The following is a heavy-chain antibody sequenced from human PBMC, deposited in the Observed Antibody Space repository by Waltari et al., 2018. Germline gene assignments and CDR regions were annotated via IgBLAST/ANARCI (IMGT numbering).Heavy chain of an antibody. CDR2: FDPEDGET. CDR1: GYTLTELS. CDR3: ATVDVVVPAAMRIRGWFDP. Sequence: QVQLVQSGAEVKKPGASVKVSCTVSGYTLTELSMHWVRQAPGKGLEWMGGFDPEDGETIYAQKFQGRVTMTEDTSTDTAYMELSSLRSEDTAVYYCATVDVVVPAAMRIRGWFDPWGQGTLVTVSS. J-gene: IGHJ5*02. V-gene: IGHV1-24*01. D-gene: IGHD2-2*01.